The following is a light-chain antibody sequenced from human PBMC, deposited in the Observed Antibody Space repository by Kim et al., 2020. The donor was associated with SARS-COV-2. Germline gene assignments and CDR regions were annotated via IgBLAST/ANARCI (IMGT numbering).Light chain of an antibody. CDR3: AAWDDSLRV. CDR1: SSSIASNF. J-gene: IGLJ2*01. CDR2: KNN. V-gene: IGLV1-47*01. Sequence: PGQRVTISCSGSSSSIASNFVHWYQQLPGTAPKLLIYKNNQRPSGVPDRFSGSKSGTSASLAISGLRSEDEAHYYCAAWDDSLRVFGGGTKLTVL.